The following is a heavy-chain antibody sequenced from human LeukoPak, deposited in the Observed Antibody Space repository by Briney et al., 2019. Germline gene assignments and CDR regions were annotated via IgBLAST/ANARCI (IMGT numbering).Heavy chain of an antibody. D-gene: IGHD2-15*01. CDR2: IGTAGDT. V-gene: IGHV3-13*01. CDR1: GFTFSSYD. Sequence: GGSLRLSCAASGFTFSSYDMHWVRHATGKGLEWVSAIGTAGDTYYPGSVKGRFTISRENAKNSLYLQMNSLRAGDTAVYYCARGGSSYYGMDVWGQGTLVTVSS. CDR3: ARGGSSYYGMDV. J-gene: IGHJ6*02.